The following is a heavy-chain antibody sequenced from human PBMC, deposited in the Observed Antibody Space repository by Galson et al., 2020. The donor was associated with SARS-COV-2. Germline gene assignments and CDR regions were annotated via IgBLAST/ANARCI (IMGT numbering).Heavy chain of an antibody. J-gene: IGHJ6*03. V-gene: IGHV4-34*01. CDR1: GGSFSGYY. Sequence: SETLSLTCAVYGGSFSGYYWSWIRQPPGKGLEWIGEINHSGSTNYNPSLKSRVTISVDTSKNQFSLKLSSVTAADTAVYYCARVETDYYDSSVVLCYYYMDVWGKGTTVTISS. CDR3: ARVETDYYDSSVVLCYYYMDV. CDR2: INHSGST. D-gene: IGHD3-22*01.